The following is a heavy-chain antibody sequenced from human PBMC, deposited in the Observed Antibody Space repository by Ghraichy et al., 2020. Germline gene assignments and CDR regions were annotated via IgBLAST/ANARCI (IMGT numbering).Heavy chain of an antibody. V-gene: IGHV3-23*01. J-gene: IGHJ3*02. CDR2: ISGSGGST. D-gene: IGHD4-11*01. CDR1: GFTFSSYA. Sequence: GGSLRLSCAASGFTFSSYAMSWVRQAPGKGLEWVSAISGSGGSTYYADSVKGRFTISRDNSKNTLYLQMNSLRAEDTAVYYCAKDQSPDYSNSNRPDAFDIWGQGTMVTVSS. CDR3: AKDQSPDYSNSNRPDAFDI.